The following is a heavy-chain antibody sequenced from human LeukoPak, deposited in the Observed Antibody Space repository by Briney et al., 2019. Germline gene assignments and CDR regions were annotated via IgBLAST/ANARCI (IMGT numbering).Heavy chain of an antibody. CDR1: GGSISSYY. D-gene: IGHD3-3*01. J-gene: IGHJ5*02. CDR3: ARLVGGVASFLYNWFDP. V-gene: IGHV4-59*08. Sequence: SETLSLTCTVSGGSISSYYWSGIRQPPGKGLEWIGYIYYSGSTNYNPSLKSRVTISVDTSKNQFSLKLSSVTAAGTAVYYCARLVGGVASFLYNWFDPWGQGTLVTVSS. CDR2: IYYSGST.